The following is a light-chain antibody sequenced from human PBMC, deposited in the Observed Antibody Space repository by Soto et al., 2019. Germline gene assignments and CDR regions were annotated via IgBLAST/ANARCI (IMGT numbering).Light chain of an antibody. J-gene: IGKJ5*01. V-gene: IGKV3-15*01. CDR2: AAS. CDR3: QQYNNWPIT. CDR1: QSVSSN. Sequence: EIVMTQSPATLSVSPGDRATISCRASQSVSSNLAWYQQKPGQAPRLLIYAASTRATGIPSRFSGSGSGTEFTLTISSLQSEDFAVYYCQQYNNWPITFGQGTRLEIK.